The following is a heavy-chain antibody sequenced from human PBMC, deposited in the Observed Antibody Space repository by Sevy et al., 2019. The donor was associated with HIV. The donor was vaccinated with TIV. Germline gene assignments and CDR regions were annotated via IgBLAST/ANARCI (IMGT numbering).Heavy chain of an antibody. Sequence: SETLSLTCAVHDGSFSGYYWNWIRQLPGKGLEWIGEINESGITYYNPSRESRVTISVDTSKKQFSLKLNSVTAVDSAVYFCARSPPVVVVPGAPSWFDPWGQGTLVTVSS. CDR1: DGSFSGYY. D-gene: IGHD2-2*01. CDR3: ARSPPVVVVPGAPSWFDP. V-gene: IGHV4-34*01. J-gene: IGHJ5*02. CDR2: INESGIT.